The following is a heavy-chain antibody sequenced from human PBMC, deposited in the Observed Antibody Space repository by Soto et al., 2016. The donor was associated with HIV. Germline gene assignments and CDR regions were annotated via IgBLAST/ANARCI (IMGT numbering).Heavy chain of an antibody. D-gene: IGHD2-21*01. V-gene: IGHV4-30-4*01. J-gene: IGHJ2*01. CDR3: ARVDTCGADLLRLFGHTGYFDL. CDR1: GGPISIGNYY. Sequence: QVQLQESGPGLVKPSQTLSLTCIVSGGPISIGNYYWSWIRQHPGKGLEWIGNIHYSGNTNYNPSLKNRIIMSIDTSMKXFSLKVKSVTAADTAIYYCARVDTCGADLLRLFGHTGYFDLWGRGTLVTV. CDR2: IHYSGNT.